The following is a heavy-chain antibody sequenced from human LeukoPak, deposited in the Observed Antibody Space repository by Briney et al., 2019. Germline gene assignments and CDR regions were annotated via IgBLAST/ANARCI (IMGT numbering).Heavy chain of an antibody. V-gene: IGHV4-34*01. D-gene: IGHD3-9*01. CDR1: GGSFRGYY. Sequence: SETLSLTCAVYGGSFRGYYWSWIRQSPGKGLEWIGEINHSGSTNHNPSLKSRVSVSVDKSKNQFPLKLSSVTAADTGVYYCARTNNILYYSDYWGQGTLVTVSS. CDR2: INHSGST. CDR3: ARTNNILYYSDY. J-gene: IGHJ4*02.